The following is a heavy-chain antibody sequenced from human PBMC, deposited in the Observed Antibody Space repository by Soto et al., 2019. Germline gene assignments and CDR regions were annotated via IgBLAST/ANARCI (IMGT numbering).Heavy chain of an antibody. CDR1: GGTFSSYA. V-gene: IGHV1-69*13. D-gene: IGHD1-7*01. Sequence: SVKVSCKASGGTFSSYAISWVRQAPGQGLEWMGGIIPIVGTANYAQKFQGRVTITADESTSTAYMELSSLRSEDTAVYYCARDQGTGTTSYYYYGMDVWGPGTTLSVSS. J-gene: IGHJ6*01. CDR2: IIPIVGTA. CDR3: ARDQGTGTTSYYYYGMDV.